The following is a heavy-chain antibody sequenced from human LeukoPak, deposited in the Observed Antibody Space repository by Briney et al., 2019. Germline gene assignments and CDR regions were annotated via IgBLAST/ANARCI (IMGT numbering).Heavy chain of an antibody. V-gene: IGHV1-18*01. Sequence: GGSLRLSCAASGFTFTSYGISWVRQAPGQGLEWMGWISAYNGNTNYAQKLQGRVTMTTDTSTSTAYMELRSLRSDDTAVYYCARGGPSSWTGYWGQGTLVTVSS. D-gene: IGHD6-13*01. J-gene: IGHJ4*02. CDR3: ARGGPSSWTGY. CDR2: ISAYNGNT. CDR1: GFTFTSYG.